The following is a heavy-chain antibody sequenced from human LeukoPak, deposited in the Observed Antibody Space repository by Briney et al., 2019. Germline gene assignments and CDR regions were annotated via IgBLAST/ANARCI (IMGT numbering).Heavy chain of an antibody. CDR1: GFTVSSNY. CDR2: IYSGGST. Sequence: PGGSLRLSCAASGFTVSSNYMSWVRQAPGKGLEWVSVIYSGGSTYYADSVKGRFTISRDNSKNTLYLQMNSLRAEDTAVYYCARRADIVVVPAAMLGLYFDYWGQGTLVTVSS. V-gene: IGHV3-53*01. CDR3: ARRADIVVVPAAMLGLYFDY. D-gene: IGHD2-2*01. J-gene: IGHJ4*02.